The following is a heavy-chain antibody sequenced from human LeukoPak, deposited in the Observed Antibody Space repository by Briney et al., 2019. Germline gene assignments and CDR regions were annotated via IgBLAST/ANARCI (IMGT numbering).Heavy chain of an antibody. D-gene: IGHD5-18*01. CDR2: INPNRGGT. CDR3: ARDGYSYGSYYFDY. V-gene: IGHV1-2*02. Sequence: ASVKVSCKASGYTFTGYYMHWVRQAPGQGLEWVGWINPNRGGTNYAKKFQGRGTMTRDTYISTAYMEMSRMRSDDTAVYYCARDGYSYGSYYFDYWGQGTLVTVSS. J-gene: IGHJ4*02. CDR1: GYTFTGYY.